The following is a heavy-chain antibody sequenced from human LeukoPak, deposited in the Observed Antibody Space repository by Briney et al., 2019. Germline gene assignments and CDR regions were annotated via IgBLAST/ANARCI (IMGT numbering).Heavy chain of an antibody. CDR2: ISSSSSTL. J-gene: IGHJ5*02. CDR1: GFTFSSYS. CDR3: ARVGGNPASEP. D-gene: IGHD4-23*01. Sequence: GGSLRLSCAASGFTFSSYSMNWVRQAPGKGLEWVSYISSSSSTLYYADSVKGRFTISRDNAKNSLYLQMNSLRAEDTAVYYCARVGGNPASEPWGQGTLVTVSS. V-gene: IGHV3-48*01.